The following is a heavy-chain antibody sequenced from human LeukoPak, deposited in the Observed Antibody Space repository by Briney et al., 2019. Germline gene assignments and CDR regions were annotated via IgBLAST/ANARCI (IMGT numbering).Heavy chain of an antibody. Sequence: GRSLRLSCAASGFTFDDYAMHWVRQAPGKGLEWVSGISWNSGSIGYADSVKGRFTISRDNAKNSLYLQMNSLRAEDVALYYCAKALESWGQGTLVTVSS. V-gene: IGHV3-9*03. CDR3: AKALES. CDR1: GFTFDDYA. J-gene: IGHJ4*02. CDR2: ISWNSGSI.